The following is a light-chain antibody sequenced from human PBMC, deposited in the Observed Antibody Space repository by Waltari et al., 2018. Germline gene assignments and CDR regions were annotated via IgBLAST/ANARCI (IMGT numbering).Light chain of an antibody. J-gene: IGKJ4*01. CDR2: DAS. Sequence: ETVMTQSPVTLSVSPGERATLSCRASQSITSNLAWYQQKPGQAPRLLIYDASTRATGIPARFSGSVSGTEFTLTISSLQSEDFAVYYCQQYNPWPPELTFGGGTKVEIK. CDR3: QQYNPWPPELT. CDR1: QSITSN. V-gene: IGKV3-15*01.